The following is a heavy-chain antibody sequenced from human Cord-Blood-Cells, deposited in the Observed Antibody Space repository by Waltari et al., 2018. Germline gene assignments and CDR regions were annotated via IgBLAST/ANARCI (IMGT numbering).Heavy chain of an antibody. V-gene: IGHV3-21*01. CDR2: ISSSSSYI. J-gene: IGHJ4*02. Sequence: EVQLVESGGGLVKPGGSLRLSCAASGFTFSSYNMNWVRQAPGKGLEWVSSISSSSSYIYYADSVKGRFTISRDNAKNSLYLQMNSLRAEDTAVYYCARDRDSSSWFDYWGQRTLVTVSS. CDR3: ARDRDSSSWFDY. CDR1: GFTFSSYN. D-gene: IGHD6-13*01.